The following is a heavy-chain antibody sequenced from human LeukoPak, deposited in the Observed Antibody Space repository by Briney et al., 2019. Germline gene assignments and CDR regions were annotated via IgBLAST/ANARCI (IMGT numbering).Heavy chain of an antibody. Sequence: PGGSLRLSCAASGFTFSSYSMNWVRQAPGKGLEWVSYISSSSSTIYYADSVKGRFTISRDNSKNTLYLQMNSLRAEDTAVYYCAKGYSSGWPFDYWGQGTLVTVSS. CDR3: AKGYSSGWPFDY. D-gene: IGHD6-19*01. CDR1: GFTFSSYS. V-gene: IGHV3-48*01. CDR2: ISSSSSTI. J-gene: IGHJ4*02.